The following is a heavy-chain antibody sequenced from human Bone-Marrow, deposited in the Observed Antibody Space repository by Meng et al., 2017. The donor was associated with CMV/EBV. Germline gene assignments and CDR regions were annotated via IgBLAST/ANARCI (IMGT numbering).Heavy chain of an antibody. Sequence: SETLSLTCTVSGGSISSYYWHWIRQPPGRGLEWIGYVSYNGGTNYNPSLKSRVTISGDTSKNQFSLKLSSVTAADTAVYYCAREAAHAVGFDYWGQGTLVTVSS. J-gene: IGHJ4*02. CDR1: GGSISSYY. D-gene: IGHD6-6*01. CDR3: AREAAHAVGFDY. V-gene: IGHV4-59*01. CDR2: VSYNGGT.